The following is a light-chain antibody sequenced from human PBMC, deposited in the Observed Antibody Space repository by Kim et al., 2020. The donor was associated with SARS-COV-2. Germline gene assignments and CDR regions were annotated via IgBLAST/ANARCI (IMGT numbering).Light chain of an antibody. CDR3: QQYYSYPYT. CDR1: QGISSY. V-gene: IGKV1-8*01. J-gene: IGKJ2*01. Sequence: SASTRDRDTITCRASQGISSYFAWYQQKPGKAPKLLIYAASTLQSGVPSRFSGSGSGTDFTLTISCLQSEDFATYYCQQYYSYPYTFGQGTKLEI. CDR2: AAS.